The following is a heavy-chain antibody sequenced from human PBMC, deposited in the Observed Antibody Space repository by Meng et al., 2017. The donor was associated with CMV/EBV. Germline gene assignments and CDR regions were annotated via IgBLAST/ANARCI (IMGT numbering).Heavy chain of an antibody. CDR3: ARLGSTDDY. Sequence: VLFVQSGAEMTKPGASVKVSCKTYGYPYTPYGITWVRQAPGQSLEWMGWISSYHGNTNNAQNLQDRVYMTTDTSTSTVYMELSRLRSDDTAVYYCARLGSTDDYWGQGTLVTVSS. V-gene: IGHV1-18*01. CDR2: ISSYHGNT. D-gene: IGHD2-15*01. CDR1: GYPYTPYG. J-gene: IGHJ4*02.